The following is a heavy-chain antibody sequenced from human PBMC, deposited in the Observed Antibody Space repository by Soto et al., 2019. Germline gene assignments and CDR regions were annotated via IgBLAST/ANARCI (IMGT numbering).Heavy chain of an antibody. CDR3: AITPEVIIASDDYYYGMDV. J-gene: IGHJ6*02. D-gene: IGHD3-10*01. CDR1: GVTVSTSA. V-gene: IGHV1-69*01. CDR2: IILILGTT. Sequence: QVQLVQSGAEVKMPGSSVMVSCKASGVTVSTSAISWVRQAPGQGLEWMGVIILILGTTNYAQKFQGRVTITTDEATSTAYMERSSLRSEDTAVYYCAITPEVIIASDDYYYGMDVWGQGTTVTVSS.